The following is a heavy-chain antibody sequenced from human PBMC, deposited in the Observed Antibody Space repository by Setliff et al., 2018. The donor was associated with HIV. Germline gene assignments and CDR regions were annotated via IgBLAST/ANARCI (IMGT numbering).Heavy chain of an antibody. Sequence: LSLTCSVSGGSISRHNWSWIRQPPGTGLEWVGYIYSTGSTNYNPSLKSRVTISVDTSKSQFSLKVNSVTAADTAVYYCASGEWLGRRPNFFRHWGQGTVVTVSS. V-gene: IGHV4-59*11. CDR3: ASGEWLGRRPNFFRH. D-gene: IGHD6-19*01. CDR1: GGSISRHN. CDR2: IYSTGST. J-gene: IGHJ1*01.